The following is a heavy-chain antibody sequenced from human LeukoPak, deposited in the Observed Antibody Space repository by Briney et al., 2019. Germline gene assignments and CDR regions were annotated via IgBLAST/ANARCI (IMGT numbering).Heavy chain of an antibody. J-gene: IGHJ6*03. V-gene: IGHV3-21*01. Sequence: GGSLRLSCGASGLYFSSYSMNWVRQSPGKGLEWVSSINSGSTYMYYADSVKGRFTISRDNAKNSLHLQMDSLRAEDTAVYFCARVEATTGRDYHYYYMDVWGKGTTVTVSS. D-gene: IGHD1-1*01. CDR1: GLYFSSYS. CDR3: ARVEATTGRDYHYYYMDV. CDR2: INSGSTYM.